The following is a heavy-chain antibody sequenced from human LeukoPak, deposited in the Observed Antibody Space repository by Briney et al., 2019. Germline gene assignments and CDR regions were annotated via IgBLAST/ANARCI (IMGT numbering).Heavy chain of an antibody. CDR2: MNPNSGNT. D-gene: IGHD3-10*01. Sequence: ASEKVSCKASGYTFTSYDINWVRQGTGQGLEWMGWMNPNSGNTGYAQKFQGRVTITRNTSISTAYMELSSLRSEDTAVYYCAREPTGGYYYYMDVWGKGTTVTVSS. CDR3: AREPTGGYYYYMDV. CDR1: GYTFTSYD. J-gene: IGHJ6*03. V-gene: IGHV1-8*03.